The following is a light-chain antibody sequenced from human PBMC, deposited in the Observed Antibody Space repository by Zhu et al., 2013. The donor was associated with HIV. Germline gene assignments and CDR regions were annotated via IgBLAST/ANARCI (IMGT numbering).Light chain of an antibody. CDR1: QSVSSNN. Sequence: EIVMTQSPGTLSLSPGERATLSCRASQSVSSNNLAWYQQRPGQSPRLLIYGDSMRATGIPERFSGSGSGTEFSLSISRLEPEDFAVYYCQQYGTSPNTFGQGTKLEIQ. V-gene: IGKV3-20*01. CDR3: QQYGTSPNT. CDR2: GDS. J-gene: IGKJ2*01.